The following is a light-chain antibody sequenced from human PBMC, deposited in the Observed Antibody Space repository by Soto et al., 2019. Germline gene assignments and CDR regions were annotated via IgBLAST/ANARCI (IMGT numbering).Light chain of an antibody. CDR3: SPYTTRKTRQIV. V-gene: IGLV2-14*03. Sequence: QSALTQPASVSGSPGQSITISCTGTSSDVGGYNYVSWYQHHPGKAPKLMIYDVSNRPSGVSNRFSGSKSGNTASLTISGLQPEDEADYYCSPYTTRKTRQIVFGTGTKLTVL. CDR2: DVS. J-gene: IGLJ1*01. CDR1: SSDVGGYNY.